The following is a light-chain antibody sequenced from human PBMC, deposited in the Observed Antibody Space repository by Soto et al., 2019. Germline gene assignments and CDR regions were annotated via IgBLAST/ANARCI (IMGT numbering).Light chain of an antibody. J-gene: IGLJ3*02. V-gene: IGLV2-14*01. Sequence: QSVLTQPASVSGSPGQSITISCTGTSSDVGAYNFVSWYQQHPGKAPKLIIYEVSNRPSGVSNRFSGSKSGNTASLTISGLQAEDEADYYCNSNSISSSQVFGGGTKLTVL. CDR2: EVS. CDR3: NSNSISSSQV. CDR1: SSDVGAYNF.